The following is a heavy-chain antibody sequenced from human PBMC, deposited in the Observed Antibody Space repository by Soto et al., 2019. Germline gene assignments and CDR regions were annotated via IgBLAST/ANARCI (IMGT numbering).Heavy chain of an antibody. V-gene: IGHV1-2*02. J-gene: IGHJ5*02. Sequence: ASVKVSCKXSGCTFTGYYMHWVRQAPGQGLERMGWINPNSGGTNYAQKFQGRVTMTRDTSISTAYMELSRLRSDDTAVYYCARVVAARPASWFDPWGQGTLVTVSS. D-gene: IGHD6-6*01. CDR1: GCTFTGYY. CDR2: INPNSGGT. CDR3: ARVVAARPASWFDP.